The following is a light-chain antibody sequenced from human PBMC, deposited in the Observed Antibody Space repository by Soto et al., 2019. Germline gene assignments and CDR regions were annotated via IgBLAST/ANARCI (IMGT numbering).Light chain of an antibody. CDR1: QSVSSGY. Sequence: EIVLTQSPGTLSLSPGERATLSCRASQSVSSGYLAWYQQNCGQAPRLLVSGTFSRATGTPDRFSGSGSGTDFTLTISRLEPEDFAVYYCPQYRSSPRTFGGGTKVEI. CDR2: GTF. CDR3: PQYRSSPRT. V-gene: IGKV3-20*01. J-gene: IGKJ4*01.